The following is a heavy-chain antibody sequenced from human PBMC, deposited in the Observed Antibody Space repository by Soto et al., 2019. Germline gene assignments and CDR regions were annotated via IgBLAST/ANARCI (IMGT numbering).Heavy chain of an antibody. CDR3: AKVSTQVWFSELQGD. V-gene: IGHV3-23*01. D-gene: IGHD2-2*01. J-gene: IGHJ4*02. CDR2: ISGSGGST. CDR1: GFTFSSYA. Sequence: EVQLLESGGGLVQPGGSLRLSCAASGFTFSSYAMSWVRQAPGKGLEWVSAISGSGGSTYYADSVKGRFTISRDNSKNTRYLQMNSLRAEDTAVYYCAKVSTQVWFSELQGDWGQGTLVTVSS.